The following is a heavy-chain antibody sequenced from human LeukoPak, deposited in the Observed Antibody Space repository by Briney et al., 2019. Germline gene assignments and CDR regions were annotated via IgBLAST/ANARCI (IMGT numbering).Heavy chain of an antibody. CDR2: ISGSGGST. Sequence: GGSLRLSCAASGFTFSSYAMSWVRQAPGKGPEWVSAISGSGGSTYYADSVKGRFTISRDNSKNTLYLQMNSLRAEDTAVYYCAKVRIAVAAIPADAFDIWGQGTMVTVSS. D-gene: IGHD6-19*01. J-gene: IGHJ3*02. V-gene: IGHV3-23*01. CDR1: GFTFSSYA. CDR3: AKVRIAVAAIPADAFDI.